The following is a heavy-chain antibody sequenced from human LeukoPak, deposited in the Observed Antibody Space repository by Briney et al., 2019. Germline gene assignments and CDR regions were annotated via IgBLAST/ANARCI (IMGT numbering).Heavy chain of an antibody. D-gene: IGHD3-10*01. CDR3: ARSYGYLDY. Sequence: PSETLSLTCNVSGGSVSSLYWSWFRQSPGEGLEWIGHIYYTGSTNYSPLLKGRVTISLDTSKNQFSLRLSSVTAAGTAVYYCARSYGYLDYWGQGTLVTVSS. V-gene: IGHV4-59*02. CDR1: GGSVSSLY. CDR2: IYYTGST. J-gene: IGHJ4*02.